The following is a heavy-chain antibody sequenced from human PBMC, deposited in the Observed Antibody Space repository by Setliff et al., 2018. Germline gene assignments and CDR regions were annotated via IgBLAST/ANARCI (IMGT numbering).Heavy chain of an antibody. J-gene: IGHJ5*02. CDR1: GGSISSTTYY. Sequence: LSLTCSVSGGSISSTTYYWGWIRQPPGKGLEWIGNIYYSGSTYYNPSLKSRVTISVDTSKNQFSLKLSSVTAADTATYYCARAGPTVTFFRVLVISWWDPWGQGSLVTVSS. CDR3: ARAGPTVTFFRVLVISWWDP. D-gene: IGHD3-3*01. CDR2: IYYSGST. V-gene: IGHV4-39*07.